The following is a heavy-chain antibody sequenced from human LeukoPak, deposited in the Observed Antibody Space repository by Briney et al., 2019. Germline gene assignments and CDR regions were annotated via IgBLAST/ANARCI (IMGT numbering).Heavy chain of an antibody. CDR3: AKSGYNRFDY. V-gene: IGHV3-48*01. J-gene: IGHJ4*02. Sequence: GGSLKLSCAASGFTFSSYGMTWVRQALGKGLEWVSYISSSSSTIYYADSVKGRFTISRDNSKNTLYLQMNSLRAEDTAVYYCAKSGYNRFDYWGQGTLVTVSS. CDR2: ISSSSSTI. CDR1: GFTFSSYG. D-gene: IGHD5-24*01.